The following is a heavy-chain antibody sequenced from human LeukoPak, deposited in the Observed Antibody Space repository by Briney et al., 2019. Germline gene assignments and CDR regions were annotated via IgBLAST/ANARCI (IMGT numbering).Heavy chain of an antibody. J-gene: IGHJ4*02. CDR2: ILYDGR. V-gene: IGHV3-30*02. CDR3: AKDISGGNSETYIDY. CDR1: GFTFSSNG. Sequence: PGGSLRLSCAASGFTFSSNGIHWVRQAPGKGLEWVAFILYDGRYYADSVKGRFTISRDNSKNTLYLQMDSLRAEDTAVYYCAKDISGGNSETYIDYWGQGTLVAVPS. D-gene: IGHD4-23*01.